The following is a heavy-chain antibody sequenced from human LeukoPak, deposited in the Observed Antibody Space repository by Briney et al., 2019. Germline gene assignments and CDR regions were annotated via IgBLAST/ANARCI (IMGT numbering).Heavy chain of an antibody. D-gene: IGHD6-13*01. CDR1: GYTFTGYY. V-gene: IGHV1-2*02. CDR2: INPNSGGT. Sequence: GASVKVSCKASGYTFTGYYMHWVRQAPGQGLEWMGWINPNSGGTNYAQKFQGRVTMTRDTSISTAYMELSRLRSDDTAVYYCAREGIAAAGRSAEYFQHWGQGTLVTVSS. CDR3: AREGIAAAGRSAEYFQH. J-gene: IGHJ1*01.